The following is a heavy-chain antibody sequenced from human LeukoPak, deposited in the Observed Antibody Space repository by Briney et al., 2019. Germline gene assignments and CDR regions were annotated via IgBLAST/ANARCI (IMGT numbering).Heavy chain of an antibody. CDR2: ISGSGGTI. D-gene: IGHD3-22*01. CDR3: TKGPQVGSGYHPDY. V-gene: IGHV3-23*01. J-gene: IGHJ4*02. Sequence: GGSLRLSCAASGFTLSDYAMSWVRQAPGKGLEWVSGISGSGGTIYYAGSVKGRFTISRDNSKNTMYPQMNSLRDDDTALYYCTKGPQVGSGYHPDYWGQGTLVTVSS. CDR1: GFTLSDYA.